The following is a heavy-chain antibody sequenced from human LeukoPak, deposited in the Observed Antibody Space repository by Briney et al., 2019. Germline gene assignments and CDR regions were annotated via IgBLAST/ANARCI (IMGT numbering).Heavy chain of an antibody. V-gene: IGHV4-59*08. CDR3: ARLYYNSSRFPNWFDP. J-gene: IGHJ5*02. CDR1: GDSISSYY. CDR2: IYYSGST. D-gene: IGHD3-22*01. Sequence: SETLSLTCTVSGDSISSYYWSWIRQPPGKGLEWIGYIYYSGSTNYNPSLKSRVTISVDTSKNQFSLKLSSVTAADTAVYYCARLYYNSSRFPNWFDPWGWGTLVTVSS.